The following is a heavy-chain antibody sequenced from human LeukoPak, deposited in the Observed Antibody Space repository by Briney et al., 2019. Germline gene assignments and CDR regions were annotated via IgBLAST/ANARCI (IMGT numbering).Heavy chain of an antibody. CDR2: ISGSGGST. V-gene: IGHV3-23*01. Sequence: PGGSLRLSCAASGFMFSNSWMSWVRQAPGNGLEWVSAISGSGGSTYYADSVKGRFTISRDNSKNTLYLQMNSLRAEDTAVYYCAKGGSGWNDDYFDYWGQGTLVTVSS. CDR1: GFMFSNSW. CDR3: AKGGSGWNDDYFDY. J-gene: IGHJ4*02. D-gene: IGHD1-1*01.